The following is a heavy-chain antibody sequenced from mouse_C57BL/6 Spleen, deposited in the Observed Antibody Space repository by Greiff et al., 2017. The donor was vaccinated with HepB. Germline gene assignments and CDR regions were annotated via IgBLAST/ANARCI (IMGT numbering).Heavy chain of an antibody. CDR2: FYPGSGSI. V-gene: IGHV1-62-2*01. CDR3: ARHEYYYGSSLWYFDV. D-gene: IGHD1-1*01. Sequence: QVHVKQSGAELVKPGASVKLSCKASGYTFTEYTIHWVKQRSGQGLEWIGWFYPGSGSIKYNEKFKDKATLTADKSSSTVYMELSRLTSEDSAVYFCARHEYYYGSSLWYFDVWGTGTTVTVSS. CDR1: GYTFTEYT. J-gene: IGHJ1*03.